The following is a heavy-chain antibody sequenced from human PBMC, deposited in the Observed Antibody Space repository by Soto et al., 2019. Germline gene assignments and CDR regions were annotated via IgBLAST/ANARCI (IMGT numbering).Heavy chain of an antibody. D-gene: IGHD3-16*01. CDR2: IYYSGST. J-gene: IGHJ3*02. CDR1: GGSISSYY. Sequence: QVQLQESGPGLVKPSETLSLTCTVSGGSISSYYWSWIRQPPGKGLEWIGYIYYSGSTNHNPSLKTRVTISVDTSKTQFSLELSSVTAADTAVYYCARVWGGAFDIWGQGTMVTVSS. V-gene: IGHV4-59*01. CDR3: ARVWGGAFDI.